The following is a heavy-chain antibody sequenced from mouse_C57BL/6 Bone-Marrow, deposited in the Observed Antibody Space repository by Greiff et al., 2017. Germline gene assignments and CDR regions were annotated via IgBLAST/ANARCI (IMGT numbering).Heavy chain of an antibody. CDR3: ARDTTVVAAAWFAY. D-gene: IGHD1-1*01. Sequence: QVQLQQSGAELVMPGASVKLSCKASGYTFTSYWMHWVKQRPGQGLEWIGEFDPSDSYTNYNQKFKGKSTLTVDKSSSTAYMQLSSLTSEDSAVYDCARDTTVVAAAWFAYWGQGTLVTVSA. CDR2: FDPSDSYT. J-gene: IGHJ3*01. CDR1: GYTFTSYW. V-gene: IGHV1-69*01.